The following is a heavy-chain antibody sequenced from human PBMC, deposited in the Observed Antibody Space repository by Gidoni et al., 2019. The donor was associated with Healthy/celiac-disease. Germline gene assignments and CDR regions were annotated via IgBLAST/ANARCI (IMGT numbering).Heavy chain of an antibody. CDR3: ASGRTYYDFWSGSNYFDY. CDR2: IIPIVGTA. CDR1: GGTFSSYA. D-gene: IGHD3-3*01. J-gene: IGHJ4*02. V-gene: IGHV1-69*01. Sequence: QVQLVQSGAEVKQPGSSVKVSCKASGGTFSSYAISWVRQAPGQGLEWMGGIIPIVGTANYAQKFQGRVTITADESTSTAYMELSSLRSEDTAVYYCASGRTYYDFWSGSNYFDYWGQGTLVTVSS.